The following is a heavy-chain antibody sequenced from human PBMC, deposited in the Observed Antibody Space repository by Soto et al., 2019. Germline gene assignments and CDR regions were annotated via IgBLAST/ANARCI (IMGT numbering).Heavy chain of an antibody. V-gene: IGHV3-30-3*01. D-gene: IGHD3-10*01. CDR3: ARDRTTGLDY. CDR1: GFTFSSYA. Sequence: ESGGGVVPPGRSLRLSCAASGFTFSSYAMHWVRQAPGKGLEWVAVISYDGSNKYYADSVKGRFTISRDNSKNTLYLQMNSLRAEDTAVYYCARDRTTGLDYWGQGTLVTVSS. CDR2: ISYDGSNK. J-gene: IGHJ4*02.